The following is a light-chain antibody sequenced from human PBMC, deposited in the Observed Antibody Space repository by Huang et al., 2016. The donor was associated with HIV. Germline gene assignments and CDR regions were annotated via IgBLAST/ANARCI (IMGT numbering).Light chain of an antibody. V-gene: IGKV1-39*01. CDR2: TTS. CDR1: QSITRY. CDR3: QQSFITPWT. Sequence: DIQMTQSPSSLSASVGDRVTITCRASQSITRYLNWYQQKPGKAPKLLIYTTSTLQTGVPSRFRGSGAETDFTLTISSLQPEDSATYFCQQSFITPWTFGRGTRVEVK. J-gene: IGKJ1*01.